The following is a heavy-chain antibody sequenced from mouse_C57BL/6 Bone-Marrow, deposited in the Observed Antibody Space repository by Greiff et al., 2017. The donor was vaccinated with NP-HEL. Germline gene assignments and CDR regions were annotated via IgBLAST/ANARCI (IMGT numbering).Heavy chain of an antibody. CDR3: ARREYGFAD. CDR1: GYTFTNYW. J-gene: IGHJ3*01. CDR2: IYPGGGYT. D-gene: IGHD5-1*01. V-gene: IGHV1-63*01. Sequence: QVHVKQPGAELVRPGTSVKMSCKASGYTFTNYWIGWAKQRPGHGLEWIGDIYPGGGYTNYNEKFKGKATLTADTSSSTAYLQFSSLTSEDSASYYCARREYGFADWGQGTLVTVAA.